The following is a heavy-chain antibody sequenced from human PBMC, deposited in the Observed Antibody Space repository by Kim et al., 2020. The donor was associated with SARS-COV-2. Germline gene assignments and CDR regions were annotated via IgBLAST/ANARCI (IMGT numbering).Heavy chain of an antibody. CDR2: IYYSGST. CDR1: GGSISSGGYY. D-gene: IGHD2-2*01. Sequence: SETLSLTCTVSGGSISSGGYYWSWIRQHPGKGLEWIGYIYYSGSTYYNPSLKSRVTISVDTSKNQFSLKLSSVTAADTAVYYCARDRYCSSTSCYLTYYYYGMDVWGQGTTVTVSS. V-gene: IGHV4-31*03. J-gene: IGHJ6*02. CDR3: ARDRYCSSTSCYLTYYYYGMDV.